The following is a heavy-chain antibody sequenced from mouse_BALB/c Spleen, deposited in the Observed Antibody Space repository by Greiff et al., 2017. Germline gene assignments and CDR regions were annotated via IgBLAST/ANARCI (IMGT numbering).Heavy chain of an antibody. Sequence: QVQLKESGPQLVRPGASVKISCKASGYSFTSYWMHWVKQRPGQGLEWIGMIDPSDSETRLNQKFKDKATLTVDKSSSTAYMQLSSPTSEDSAVYYCARRDGSSYDWYFDVWGAGTTVTVSS. CDR1: GYSFTSYW. D-gene: IGHD1-1*01. CDR3: ARRDGSSYDWYFDV. CDR2: IDPSDSET. J-gene: IGHJ1*01. V-gene: IGHV1S126*01.